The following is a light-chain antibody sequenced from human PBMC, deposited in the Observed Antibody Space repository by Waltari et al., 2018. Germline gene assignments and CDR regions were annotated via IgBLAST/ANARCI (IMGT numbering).Light chain of an antibody. CDR1: QSLLLINGYYY. Sequence: DIVMTQSPLSLPVTPGEPASISCRSSQSLLLINGYYYLEWYLLKPGQSPQLRIYMGSNRGSGVPDRCSGSGSGTDFTLKISRVEAEDVGVYYCMQALQTSYTFGQGTKREIK. J-gene: IGKJ2*01. CDR3: MQALQTSYT. CDR2: MGS. V-gene: IGKV2-28*01.